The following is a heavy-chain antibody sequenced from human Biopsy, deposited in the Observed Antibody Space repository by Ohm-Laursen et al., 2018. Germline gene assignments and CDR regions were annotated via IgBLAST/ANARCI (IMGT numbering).Heavy chain of an antibody. Sequence: ASVKLSCKASGFSFTGYYIHWARQAPGQGLEWMGWISPKSGDTNYAHKFQGNITMTRDTSMSTAYTEMSRLRCDDTAVYYCALQSVAQMKNFDYWGQGTLVTVSS. J-gene: IGHJ4*02. CDR3: ALQSVAQMKNFDY. V-gene: IGHV1-2*02. D-gene: IGHD6-19*01. CDR1: GFSFTGYY. CDR2: ISPKSGDT.